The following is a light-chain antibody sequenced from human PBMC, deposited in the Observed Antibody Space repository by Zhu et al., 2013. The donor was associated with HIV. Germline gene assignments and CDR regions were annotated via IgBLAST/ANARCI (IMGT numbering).Light chain of an antibody. CDR2: AAS. CDR1: QGISSH. V-gene: IGKV1-9*01. J-gene: IGKJ1*01. CDR3: QQIHSYPRT. Sequence: DIQMTQSPSFLSASVGDRVTITCRASQGISSHLAWYQQRPGRAPRLLIYAASTLQSGVPSRFSGSGSGAEFTLTISSLQPEDFATYYCQQIHSYPRTFGQGTKVEVK.